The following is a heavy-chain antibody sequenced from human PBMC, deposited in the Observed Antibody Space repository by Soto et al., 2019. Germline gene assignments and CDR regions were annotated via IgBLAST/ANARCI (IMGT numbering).Heavy chain of an antibody. CDR1: GDSVSSNSAA. D-gene: IGHD6-19*01. Sequence: SQTLSLTCAISGDSVSSNSAAWNWIRQSPSRGLEWLGRTYYRSKWYNDYAVSVKSRITINPDTSKNQFSLQLNSVTPEDTAVYYCARESDSYSSGWYERPHFDYWGQGTLVTVSS. J-gene: IGHJ4*02. CDR2: TYYRSKWYN. V-gene: IGHV6-1*01. CDR3: ARESDSYSSGWYERPHFDY.